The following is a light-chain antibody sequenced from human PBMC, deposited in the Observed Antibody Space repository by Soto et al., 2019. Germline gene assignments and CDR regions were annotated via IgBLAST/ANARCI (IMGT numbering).Light chain of an antibody. CDR2: AAS. CDR3: QQSYSTPYT. V-gene: IGKV1-39*01. Sequence: DIQMTQSPSSLSASVEDRVTITCRASQSISSYLNWYQQKPGKAPKLLIYAASSLQSGVPSRFTGSGSGTDFTLTISSLQTEDFATYYCQQSYSTPYTFGQGTKLEIK. CDR1: QSISSY. J-gene: IGKJ2*01.